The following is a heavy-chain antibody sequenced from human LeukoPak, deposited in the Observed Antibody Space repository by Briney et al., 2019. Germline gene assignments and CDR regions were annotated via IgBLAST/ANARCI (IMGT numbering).Heavy chain of an antibody. CDR2: INPNSGGA. CDR1: GSTFTDYY. D-gene: IGHD3-22*01. CDR3: ARGGRWYYYDSSGYRNFDY. J-gene: IGHJ4*02. V-gene: IGHV1-2*02. Sequence: GASVTVTLKASGSTFTDYYMHWVRQPPAQGLAWMGWINPNSGGANKAHKFQGRVTITRDTSISTAYMELSRLRSDDTDVYYCARGGRWYYYDSSGYRNFDYWGEGTLVTVSS.